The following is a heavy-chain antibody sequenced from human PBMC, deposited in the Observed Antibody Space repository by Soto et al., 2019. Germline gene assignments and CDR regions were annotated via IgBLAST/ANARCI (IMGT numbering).Heavy chain of an antibody. Sequence: PGGSLRLSCAASGFTFSSYGMHWVRQAPGKGLEWVAVISYDGSNKYYADSVKGRFTISRDNSKNTLYLQMNNLRAEDTAVYYSAKDRSNYYDSSGFDYWGQGTLVTVSS. CDR3: AKDRSNYYDSSGFDY. V-gene: IGHV3-30*18. CDR2: ISYDGSNK. D-gene: IGHD3-22*01. CDR1: GFTFSSYG. J-gene: IGHJ4*02.